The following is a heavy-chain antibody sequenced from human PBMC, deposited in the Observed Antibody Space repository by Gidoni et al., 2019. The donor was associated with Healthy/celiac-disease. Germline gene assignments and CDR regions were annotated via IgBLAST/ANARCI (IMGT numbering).Heavy chain of an antibody. Sequence: EVRLVESGGGLVKPGGSLRLSCAASGFTVSSNYMSWVRQAPGKGLEWVSVIYSGGSTYYADSVKGRFTISRDNSKNTLYLQMNSLRAEDTAVYYCAATTNFDYWGQGTLVTVSS. CDR3: AATTNFDY. CDR2: IYSGGST. V-gene: IGHV3-66*01. J-gene: IGHJ4*02. D-gene: IGHD1-26*01. CDR1: GFTVSSNY.